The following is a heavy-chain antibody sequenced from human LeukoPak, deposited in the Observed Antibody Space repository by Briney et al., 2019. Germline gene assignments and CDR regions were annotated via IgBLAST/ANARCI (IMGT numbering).Heavy chain of an antibody. D-gene: IGHD6-19*01. CDR3: AKGRNSAVAGLFDY. Sequence: GRSLRLSCAASGFTFDDYAMHWVRQAPGKGLEWVSGISWNSGSIGYADSVKGRFTISRDNGKNSLYPQMNSLRAEDMALYYCAKGRNSAVAGLFDYWGQGTLVTVSS. CDR2: ISWNSGSI. V-gene: IGHV3-9*03. J-gene: IGHJ4*02. CDR1: GFTFDDYA.